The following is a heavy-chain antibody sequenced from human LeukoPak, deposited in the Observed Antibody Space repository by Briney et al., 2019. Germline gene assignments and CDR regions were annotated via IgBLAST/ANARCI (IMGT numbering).Heavy chain of an antibody. V-gene: IGHV3-33*01. D-gene: IGHD6-19*01. CDR1: GFTFSSYG. CDR3: ARDPGSSGWYDYYFDY. Sequence: PGRSLRLSCAASGFTFSSYGMHWVRQAPGKGLEWVAVIWYDGSNKYYADSVKGRFTISRDNSKNTLYLQMNSLRAEDTAVYYCARDPGSSGWYDYYFDYWGQGTLVTVSS. J-gene: IGHJ4*02. CDR2: IWYDGSNK.